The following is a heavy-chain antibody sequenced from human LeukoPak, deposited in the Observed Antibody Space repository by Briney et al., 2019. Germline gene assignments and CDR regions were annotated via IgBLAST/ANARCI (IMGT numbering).Heavy chain of an antibody. D-gene: IGHD3-22*01. CDR1: GGSIRSSYYY. CDR3: ARRDYYDSTGYYFN. J-gene: IGHJ4*02. Sequence: SPSETLSLTCTVSGGSIRSSYYYWGWIRQPPGKGLEWIGEIHRSGSTNHNPSLKSRVTMSVDKSKNQFSLKLSSVTAADTAVYYCARRDYYDSTGYYFNWGQGTLVTVSS. CDR2: IHRSGST. V-gene: IGHV4-39*07.